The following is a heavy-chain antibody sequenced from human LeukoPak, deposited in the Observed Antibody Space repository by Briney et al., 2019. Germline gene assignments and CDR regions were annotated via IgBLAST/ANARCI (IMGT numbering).Heavy chain of an antibody. D-gene: IGHD4-17*01. J-gene: IGHJ4*02. CDR3: AREGSDYVFDY. Sequence: GGSLRLSCAASGFTFSNYEMNWVRQAPGRGLEWVSYISSSGSLMYCADSVKGRFTISRDNAKSSLYLQMNSLRAEDTAVYYCAREGSDYVFDYWGQGTLVTVSS. V-gene: IGHV3-48*03. CDR2: ISSSGSLM. CDR1: GFTFSNYE.